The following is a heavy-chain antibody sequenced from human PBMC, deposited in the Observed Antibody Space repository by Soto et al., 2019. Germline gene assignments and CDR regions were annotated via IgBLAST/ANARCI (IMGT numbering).Heavy chain of an antibody. J-gene: IGHJ4*02. CDR3: ARGPSAYDSSGYYRDY. V-gene: IGHV1-69*13. CDR2: IIPIFGTA. CDR1: GGTFSSYA. D-gene: IGHD3-22*01. Sequence: SVKVSCKASGGTFSSYAISWVRQAPGQGLEWMGGIIPIFGTANYAQKFQGRVTITADESTSTAYMELSSLRSEDTAVYYCARGPSAYDSSGYYRDYWGQGTLVTVSS.